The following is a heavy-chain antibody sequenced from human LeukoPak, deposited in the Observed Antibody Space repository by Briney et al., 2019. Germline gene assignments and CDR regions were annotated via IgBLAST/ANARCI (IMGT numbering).Heavy chain of an antibody. CDR3: TTATKGGTYSRGY. CDR1: GFTFSNDW. J-gene: IGHJ4*02. CDR2: VKSKTDGGTT. V-gene: IGHV3-15*01. D-gene: IGHD1-26*01. Sequence: GGSLRLSCAASGFTFSNDWMNWVRQAPGKGLEWVGRVKSKTDGGTTDYAAPVKGRFTISRDDSKNTLYLQMNSLKTEDTAVYYCTTATKGGTYSRGYWGQGTLVTVSS.